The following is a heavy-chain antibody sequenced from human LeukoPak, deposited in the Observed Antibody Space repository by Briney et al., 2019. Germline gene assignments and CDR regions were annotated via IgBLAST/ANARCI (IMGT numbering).Heavy chain of an antibody. V-gene: IGHV3-23*01. CDR3: ARDSQLTMIVVSYFDY. CDR2: ISGSGGST. Sequence: GGSLRLSCAASGFTFSSYAMSWVRQAPGKGLEWVSAISGSGGSTYYADSVKGRFTISRDNSKNTLYLQMNSLRAEDTAVYYCARDSQLTMIVVSYFDYWGQGTLVTVSS. CDR1: GFTFSSYA. J-gene: IGHJ4*02. D-gene: IGHD3-22*01.